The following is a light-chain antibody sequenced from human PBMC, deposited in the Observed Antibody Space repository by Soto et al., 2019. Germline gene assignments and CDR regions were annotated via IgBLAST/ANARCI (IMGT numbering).Light chain of an antibody. Sequence: EIVLTQSPGTLSLSPGERATLSCRASQSLSSSQLAWYQQKPGQAPRLLIHDASSRATGISDRCTGSGSGTDFTLTITTLDPEYFAVYYCQQYGSSPRTFGLGTKLEI. CDR1: QSLSSSQ. V-gene: IGKV3-20*01. CDR3: QQYGSSPRT. CDR2: DAS. J-gene: IGKJ1*01.